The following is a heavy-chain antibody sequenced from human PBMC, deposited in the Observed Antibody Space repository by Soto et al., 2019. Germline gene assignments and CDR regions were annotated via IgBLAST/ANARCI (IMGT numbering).Heavy chain of an antibody. J-gene: IGHJ4*02. CDR2: ISATGGGT. V-gene: IGHV3-23*01. D-gene: IGHD3-16*01. Sequence: GSLRLSCAAXGFKFSNYAMSWARQAPGKGLEWVSLISATGGGTYYADSVKGRFTISRDNSHNTLYLQVHSLTAEDTAVYYCAKDRRAGGNSAFYFDFWGQGAQVTVSS. CDR3: AKDRRAGGNSAFYFDF. CDR1: GFKFSNYA.